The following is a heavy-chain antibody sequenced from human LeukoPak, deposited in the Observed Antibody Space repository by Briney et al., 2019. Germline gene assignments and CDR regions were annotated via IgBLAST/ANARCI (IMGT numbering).Heavy chain of an antibody. J-gene: IGHJ4*02. CDR2: ISGSGGST. V-gene: IGHV3-23*01. D-gene: IGHD2-2*01. Sequence: GGSLRLSCAASGFPFSSYAMSWVRQAPGKGLEWVSAISGSGGSTYYADSVKGRLTISRDNSKNTLYLQMNSLRAEDTAVYYCAKGGLGYCSSTSCYYFDYWGQGTLVTVSS. CDR3: AKGGLGYCSSTSCYYFDY. CDR1: GFPFSSYA.